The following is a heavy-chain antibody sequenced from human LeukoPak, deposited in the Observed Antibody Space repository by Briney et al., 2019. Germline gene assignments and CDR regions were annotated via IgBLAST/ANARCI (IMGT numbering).Heavy chain of an antibody. CDR1: GGSISSGSYY. CDR3: ARDATGEFDP. Sequence: SETLSLTCTVSGGSISSGSYYLSWIRQPAGKGLEWIGRIYTSGSTNYNPSLKSRVTISVDTSKNQFSLKLSSVTAADTAVYYCARDATGEFDPWGQGILVTVSS. D-gene: IGHD7-27*01. V-gene: IGHV4-61*02. J-gene: IGHJ5*02. CDR2: IYTSGST.